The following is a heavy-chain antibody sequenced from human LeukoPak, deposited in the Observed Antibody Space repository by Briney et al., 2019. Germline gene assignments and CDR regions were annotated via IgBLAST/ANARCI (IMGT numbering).Heavy chain of an antibody. CDR3: ARGGQWLASFDY. D-gene: IGHD6-19*01. V-gene: IGHV3-48*03. CDR1: GFNFNDAA. CDR2: ISVGGSNT. Sequence: GGSLRLSCAASGFNFNDAAMTWVRQAPGKGLEWVSFISVGGSNTYYADSVKGRFTISRDNAKKSLYLQMNSLRAEDTAVYYCARGGQWLASFDYWGQGTLVAVSS. J-gene: IGHJ4*02.